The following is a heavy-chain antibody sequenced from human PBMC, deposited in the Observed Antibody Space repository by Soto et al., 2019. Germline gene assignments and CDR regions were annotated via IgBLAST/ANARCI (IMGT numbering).Heavy chain of an antibody. V-gene: IGHV1-69*13. CDR3: ARDKWLGYRLCMDV. Sequence: VASVKVSCKASGGTFSSYAISWVRQAPGQGLEWMGGIIPIFGKANYAQKFQGRVTITADESTSTAYMELSSLRSEDTAVYYCARDKWLGYRLCMDVWGQGTTVTVSS. CDR2: IIPIFGKA. CDR1: GGTFSSYA. J-gene: IGHJ6*02. D-gene: IGHD6-19*01.